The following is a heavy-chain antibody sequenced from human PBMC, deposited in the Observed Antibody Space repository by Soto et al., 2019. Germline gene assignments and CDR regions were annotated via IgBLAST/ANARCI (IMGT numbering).Heavy chain of an antibody. J-gene: IGHJ4*02. CDR1: GFSFRGYW. D-gene: IGHD3-10*01. Sequence: GGSLRLSCAASGFSFRGYWMHWVRQAPGEGLVWVSRVNTDGSDTLYADSVKGRFTISRDNTKDTLYLQINSLRVEDTAVYYCVRAAARGDNWGLGTPVTVSS. V-gene: IGHV3-74*01. CDR3: VRAAARGDN. CDR2: VNTDGSDT.